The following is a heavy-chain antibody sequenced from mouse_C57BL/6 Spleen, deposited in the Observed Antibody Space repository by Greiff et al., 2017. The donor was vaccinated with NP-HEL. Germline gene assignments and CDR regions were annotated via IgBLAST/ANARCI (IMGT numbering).Heavy chain of an antibody. D-gene: IGHD2-4*01. Sequence: VQLKESGPGLVKPSQSLSLTCSVTGYSITSGYYWNWIRQFPGNKLEWMGYISYDGSNNYNPSLKNRISITRDTSKNQFFLKLNSVTTEDTATYYCAREWGLRQDYAMDYWGQRTSVTVSS. V-gene: IGHV3-6*01. CDR3: AREWGLRQDYAMDY. CDR2: ISYDGSN. CDR1: GYSITSGYY. J-gene: IGHJ4*01.